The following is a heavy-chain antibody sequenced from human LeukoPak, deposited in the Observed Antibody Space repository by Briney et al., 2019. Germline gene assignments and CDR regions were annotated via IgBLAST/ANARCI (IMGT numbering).Heavy chain of an antibody. CDR2: IDFSGEA. CDR1: GASISSSSYF. D-gene: IGHD3-16*02. CDR3: ARRAYSYGFRFDP. Sequence: PSETLSLTCTVSGASISSSSYFWAWIRQPPGKALEWIGSIDFSGEAVYNAPLQSRLTLSIDTSKNPVSLKMTSVTAADTALYYCARRAYSYGFRFDPWGPGTLVTVSS. J-gene: IGHJ5*02. V-gene: IGHV4-39*01.